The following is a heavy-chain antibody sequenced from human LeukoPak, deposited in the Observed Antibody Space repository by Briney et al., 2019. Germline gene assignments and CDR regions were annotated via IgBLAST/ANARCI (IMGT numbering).Heavy chain of an antibody. D-gene: IGHD3-3*01. J-gene: IGHJ4*02. CDR3: ASTGFTRAFDY. V-gene: IGHV4-39*07. CDR1: GGSISSSSYY. CDR2: IYYSGST. Sequence: TSETLSLTCTVSGGSISSSSYYWGWIRQPPGKGLEWIGSIYYSGSTYYNPSLKSRVTISVDTSKNQFSLKLSSVTAADTAVYYCASTGFTRAFDYWGQGTLVTASS.